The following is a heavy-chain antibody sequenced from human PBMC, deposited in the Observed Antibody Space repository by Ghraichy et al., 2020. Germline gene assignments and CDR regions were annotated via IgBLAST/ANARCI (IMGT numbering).Heavy chain of an antibody. J-gene: IGHJ4*02. Sequence: SQTLSLTCTVSGGSVSSGSYYWSWIRQPPGKGLEWIGYIYYSGSTNYNPSLKSRVTISVDTSKNQFSLKLSSVTAADTAVYYCASIQIIDHEEQTKLAPPYYFDYWGQGTLVTVSS. V-gene: IGHV4-61*01. CDR1: GGSVSSGSYY. CDR3: ASIQIIDHEEQTKLAPPYYFDY. D-gene: IGHD1/OR15-1a*01. CDR2: IYYSGST.